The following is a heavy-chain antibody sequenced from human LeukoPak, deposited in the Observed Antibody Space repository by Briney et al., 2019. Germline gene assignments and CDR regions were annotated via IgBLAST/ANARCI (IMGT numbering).Heavy chain of an antibody. CDR1: GFTLSSYA. V-gene: IGHV3-23*01. J-gene: IGHJ4*02. CDR3: AKDVYSSGYLNPRPLSY. D-gene: IGHD3-22*01. CDR2: ISGSGGST. Sequence: PGGSLRLSCAASGFTLSSYAMSWVRQAPGKGLEWVSAISGSGGSTYYADSVKGRFTISRDNSKNTLYLQMNSLRAEDTAVYYCAKDVYSSGYLNPRPLSYWGQGTLVTVSS.